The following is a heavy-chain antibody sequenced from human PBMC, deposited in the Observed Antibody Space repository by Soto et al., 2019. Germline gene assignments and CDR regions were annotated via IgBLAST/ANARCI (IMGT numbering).Heavy chain of an antibody. D-gene: IGHD5-12*01. CDR2: IYHSGST. CDR1: GGSISSGGYS. Sequence: QLQLQESGSGLVKPSQTLSLTCAVSGGSISSGGYSWSWIRQPPGKGLEWIGYIYHSGSTYYNPSLKSRVXIXXDRSKNQCSLKLCSVTAADTAVYYCAAGGGLPRYYWGQGTLVTVSS. V-gene: IGHV4-30-2*01. CDR3: AAGGGLPRYY. J-gene: IGHJ4*02.